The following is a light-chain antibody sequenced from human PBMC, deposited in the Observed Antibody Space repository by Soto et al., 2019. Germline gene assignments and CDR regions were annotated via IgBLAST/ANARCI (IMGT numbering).Light chain of an antibody. CDR3: QQHGSCPWT. CDR1: QSVSD. Sequence: EIVLTQSPGTLSLSPGERATLSCRASQSVSDLASYQQKPGHAPTLLIYGPSTRATGITERVSGSGSGTEFTLTISGLEHADFAVYYCQQHGSCPWTFGPGTKVDIK. CDR2: GPS. V-gene: IGKV3-20*01. J-gene: IGKJ1*01.